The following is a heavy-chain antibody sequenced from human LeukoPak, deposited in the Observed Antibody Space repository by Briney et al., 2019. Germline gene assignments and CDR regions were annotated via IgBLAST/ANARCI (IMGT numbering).Heavy chain of an antibody. Sequence: ASVKVSCKASGYTFTGYYLHWVRQAPGQGLEWMGWINPNSGDANDAQELQGRVSMTRDPSISTASMELSGLRPDDTAVYYCARDYGGTWYFDLWGRGPLVIVSS. CDR1: GYTFTGYY. D-gene: IGHD4-23*01. J-gene: IGHJ2*01. CDR3: ARDYGGTWYFDL. V-gene: IGHV1-2*02. CDR2: INPNSGDA.